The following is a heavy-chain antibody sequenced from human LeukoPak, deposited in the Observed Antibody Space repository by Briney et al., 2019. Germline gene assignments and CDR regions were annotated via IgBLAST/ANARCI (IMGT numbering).Heavy chain of an antibody. CDR2: IKSKTDGGTT. CDR3: TSPTWQYQLQGLAAFDI. J-gene: IGHJ3*02. V-gene: IGHV3-15*01. Sequence: GGSLRLSCAASGFTFSSYSMNWVRQAPGKGLEWVGRIKSKTDGGTTDYAAPVKGRFTISRDDSKNTLYLQMNSLKTEDAAVYYCTSPTWQYQLQGLAAFDIWGQGTMVTVSS. D-gene: IGHD2-2*01. CDR1: GFTFSSYS.